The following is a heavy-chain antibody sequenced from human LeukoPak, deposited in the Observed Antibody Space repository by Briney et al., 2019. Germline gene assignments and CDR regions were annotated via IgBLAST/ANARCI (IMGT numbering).Heavy chain of an antibody. D-gene: IGHD2-2*01. Sequence: PSETLSLTCAVYGGSFSGYYWSWIRQPPGKGLEWIGEINHSGSTNYNPSLKSRVTISVDTSKNQFSLKLSSVTAADTAVYYCARKNSVVPAAIRGGSWFDPWGQGTLVTVSS. V-gene: IGHV4-34*01. J-gene: IGHJ5*02. CDR1: GGSFSGYY. CDR3: ARKNSVVPAAIRGGSWFDP. CDR2: INHSGST.